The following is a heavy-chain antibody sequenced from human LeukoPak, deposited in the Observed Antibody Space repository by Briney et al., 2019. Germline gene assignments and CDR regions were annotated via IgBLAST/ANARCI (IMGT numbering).Heavy chain of an antibody. J-gene: IGHJ6*02. V-gene: IGHV3-21*01. Sequence: GGSLRLSCVASGFSFSIYTMNWVRQAPGKGLEWVSSITKTDEYIYYADSVKGRFTISRDNTKNSLFLQMNSLRAEDTAVYFCARVSDSSPHCYYGMDVWGLGTTITVSS. CDR3: ARVSDSSPHCYYGMDV. CDR2: ITKTDEYI. D-gene: IGHD6-13*01. CDR1: GFSFSIYT.